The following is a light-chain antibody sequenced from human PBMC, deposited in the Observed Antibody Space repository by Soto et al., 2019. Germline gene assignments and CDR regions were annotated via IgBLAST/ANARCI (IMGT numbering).Light chain of an antibody. CDR1: QSVGGN. V-gene: IGKV3-15*01. CDR2: GAS. Sequence: EIVMTQSPVTLSVSPGERATLSCRASQSVGGNLAWFQQKPGQAPRLLIHGASTRATGIPDRFSGSGSGTEFTLTISSLQSEDFVVYYCHQNNDWPPYTFGQGTKLEIK. J-gene: IGKJ2*01. CDR3: HQNNDWPPYT.